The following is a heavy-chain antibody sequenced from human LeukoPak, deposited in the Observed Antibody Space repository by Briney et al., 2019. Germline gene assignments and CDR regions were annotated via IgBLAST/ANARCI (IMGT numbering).Heavy chain of an antibody. CDR2: ISYDGSTT. V-gene: IGHV3-30*18. CDR3: AKWSLTTWGYFDY. CDR1: GFTFSSYG. Sequence: GGSLRLSCVASGFTFSSYGMHWVRQAPGKGLEWVAVISYDGSTTYHAHSVKGRFTISRDNSKNTLYLQMNSLRAEDTAVYYCAKWSLTTWGYFDYWGQGTLVTVSS. J-gene: IGHJ4*02. D-gene: IGHD1-14*01.